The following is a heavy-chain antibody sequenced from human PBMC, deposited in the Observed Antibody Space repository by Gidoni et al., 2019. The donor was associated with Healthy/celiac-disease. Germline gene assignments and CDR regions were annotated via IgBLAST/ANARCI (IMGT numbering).Heavy chain of an antibody. J-gene: IGHJ4*02. Sequence: QVQLQESGPGLVKPSETLSLTCTVSGYSISSGYYWGWIRQPPGKGLEWIGSIYHSGSTYSTPSLKSRVTISVDTSKNQFSLKLSSVTAADTAVYYCATSRFGELLGYDYWGQGTLVTVSS. D-gene: IGHD3-10*01. CDR2: IYHSGST. CDR1: GYSISSGYY. V-gene: IGHV4-38-2*02. CDR3: ATSRFGELLGYDY.